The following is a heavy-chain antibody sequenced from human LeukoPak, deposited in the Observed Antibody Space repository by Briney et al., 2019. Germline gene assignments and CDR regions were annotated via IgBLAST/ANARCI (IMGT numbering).Heavy chain of an antibody. CDR1: GFTFSSYS. CDR3: AGDDYYGSGSYYFDY. D-gene: IGHD3-10*01. J-gene: IGHJ4*02. CDR2: ISSSSSYI. Sequence: GGSLRLSCAASGFTFSSYSMSWVRQAPGKGLEWVSSISSSSSYIYYADSVKGRFTISRDNAKNSLYLQMNSLRAEDTAVYYCAGDDYYGSGSYYFDYWGQGTLVTVSS. V-gene: IGHV3-21*01.